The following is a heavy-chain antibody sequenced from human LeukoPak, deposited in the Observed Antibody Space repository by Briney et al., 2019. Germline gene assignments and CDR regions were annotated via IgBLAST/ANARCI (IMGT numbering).Heavy chain of an antibody. V-gene: IGHV4-59*01. CDR3: ARGLGGYSSSWYSGYFDL. D-gene: IGHD6-13*01. J-gene: IGHJ2*01. CDR1: GGSISSYY. Sequence: PSETLSLTCTVSGGSISSYYWSWIRQPPGKGLEWIGYVYHSGSTNYNPSLKSRVTISLDTSKNRFSLKLNSVTAADTAVYHCARGLGGYSSSWYSGYFDLWGRGTVVTVSS. CDR2: VYHSGST.